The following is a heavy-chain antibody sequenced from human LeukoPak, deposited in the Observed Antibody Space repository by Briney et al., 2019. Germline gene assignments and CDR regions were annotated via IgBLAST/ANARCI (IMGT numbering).Heavy chain of an antibody. J-gene: IGHJ4*02. CDR3: AGDPPNSGWAFNY. CDR1: GFTVSSNY. D-gene: IGHD6-19*01. V-gene: IGHV3-53*01. CDR2: IYSGGST. Sequence: GGSLRLSCAASGFTVSSNYMSWVRQAPGKGLEWVSVIYSGGSTYYAYSVKGRFTISRDNSKNTLYLQMNSLRAEDTAIYYCAGDPPNSGWAFNYWGQGTLVTVSS.